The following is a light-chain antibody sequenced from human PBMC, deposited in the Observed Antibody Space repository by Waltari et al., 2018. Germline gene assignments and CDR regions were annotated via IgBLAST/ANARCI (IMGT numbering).Light chain of an antibody. CDR1: PSVGTS. V-gene: IGKV3-20*01. CDR2: GTF. J-gene: IGKJ1*01. Sequence: CRASPSVGTSLAWYQQKRGQAPRLLIYGTFSRATGIPDRFSGSGSGTDFSLTISRLEPEDYAVYYCQHYVRLPATFGQGTKVEIK. CDR3: QHYVRLPAT.